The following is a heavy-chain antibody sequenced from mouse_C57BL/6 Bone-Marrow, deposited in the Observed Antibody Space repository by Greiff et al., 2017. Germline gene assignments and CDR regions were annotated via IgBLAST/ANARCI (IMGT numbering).Heavy chain of an antibody. J-gene: IGHJ3*01. Sequence: EVNLVESGGGLVKPGGSLKLSCAASGFTFSDYGMHWVRQAPEKGLEWVAYISSGSSIIYYADTVKGRFTISRDNAKNTLFLQMTSLRSEDTAMYYCARDGNFEGFAYWGQGTLVTVSA. D-gene: IGHD2-1*01. CDR1: GFTFSDYG. CDR2: ISSGSSII. CDR3: ARDGNFEGFAY. V-gene: IGHV5-17*01.